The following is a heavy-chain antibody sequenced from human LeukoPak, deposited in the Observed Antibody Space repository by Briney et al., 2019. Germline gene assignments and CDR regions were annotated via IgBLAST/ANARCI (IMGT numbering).Heavy chain of an antibody. CDR2: INPNSGGT. V-gene: IGHV1-2*02. CDR1: GYTFTGYY. D-gene: IGHD2-2*01. CDR3: ARGYCSSTSCFDFDY. J-gene: IGHJ4*02. Sequence: GASVKVSCKVSGYTFTGYYMHWVRQAPGQGLEWMGWINPNSGGTNYAQKFQGRVTMTRDTSISTAYMELSRLRSDDTAVYYCARGYCSSTSCFDFDYWGQGALVTVSS.